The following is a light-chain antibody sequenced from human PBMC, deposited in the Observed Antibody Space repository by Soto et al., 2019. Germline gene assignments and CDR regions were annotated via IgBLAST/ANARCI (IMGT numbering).Light chain of an antibody. CDR1: SSNIGSNT. J-gene: IGLJ2*01. CDR3: AAWDDSLNVV. Sequence: QAVVTQPPSASGTPGQRVTSSCSGSSSNIGSNTVNWYQQLPGTAPKLLIYSNNQRPSGVPDRFSGSKSGTSASLAISGLQSEDEADYYCAAWDDSLNVVFGGGTKVTVL. V-gene: IGLV1-44*01. CDR2: SNN.